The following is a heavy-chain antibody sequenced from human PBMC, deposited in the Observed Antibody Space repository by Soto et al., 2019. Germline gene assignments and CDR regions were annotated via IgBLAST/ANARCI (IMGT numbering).Heavy chain of an antibody. V-gene: IGHV3-33*01. CDR1: GFTFSTYG. Sequence: GGSLRLSCAASGFTFSTYGMHWVRQAPGKGLEWVAVIWFDGTKKYYAGSVNGRFTISRDNPKNTLYLQMNSLRPEDTAVYYCARDAYGMDVWGQGTTVTVSS. CDR2: IWFDGTKK. J-gene: IGHJ6*02. CDR3: ARDAYGMDV.